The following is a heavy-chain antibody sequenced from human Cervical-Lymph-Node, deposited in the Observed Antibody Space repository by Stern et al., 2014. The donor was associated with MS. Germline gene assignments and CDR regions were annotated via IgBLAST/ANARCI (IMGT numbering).Heavy chain of an antibody. D-gene: IGHD1-26*01. CDR1: GFTFSSYS. CDR3: ARAYSGSYRVPGY. V-gene: IGHV3-21*01. Sequence: EVQLVESGGGLVKPGGSLRLSCAASGFTFSSYSMNWVRQAPGKGLEWVSSISSSSSYIYYADSVKGRFTISRDNAKNSLYLQMNSLRAEDTAVYYCARAYSGSYRVPGYWGQGTLVTVSS. J-gene: IGHJ4*02. CDR2: ISSSSSYI.